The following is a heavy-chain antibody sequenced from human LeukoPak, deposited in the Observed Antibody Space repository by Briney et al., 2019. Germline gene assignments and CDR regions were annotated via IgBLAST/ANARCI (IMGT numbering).Heavy chain of an antibody. Sequence: SETLSLTCTVSGGSISSSRYSWGWIRQPPGKGLEWIGSIYYSGSTYYNPSLKSRVTISVDTSKNQFSLKLSSVTAADTAVYYCARSKVEVVAAYPHYLRTTYDYWGQGTLVTVSS. D-gene: IGHD2-15*01. CDR2: IYYSGST. CDR3: ARSKVEVVAAYPHYLRTTYDY. J-gene: IGHJ4*02. CDR1: GGSISSSRYS. V-gene: IGHV4-39*01.